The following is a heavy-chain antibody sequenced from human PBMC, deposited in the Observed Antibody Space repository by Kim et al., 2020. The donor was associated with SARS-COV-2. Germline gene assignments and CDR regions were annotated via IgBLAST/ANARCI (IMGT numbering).Heavy chain of an antibody. J-gene: IGHJ4*02. CDR3: AKAQGVTIFGVVTPFDY. D-gene: IGHD3-3*01. Sequence: VKGRFTISRDTSKNTLYLQMNSLRAEDTAVYYCAKAQGVTIFGVVTPFDYWGQGTLVTVSS. V-gene: IGHV3-23*01.